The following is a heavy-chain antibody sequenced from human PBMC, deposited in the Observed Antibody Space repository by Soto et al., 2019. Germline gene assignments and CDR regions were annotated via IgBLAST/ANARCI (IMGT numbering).Heavy chain of an antibody. Sequence: QAQLAQSGAEVKKPGASVKVSCKASGYTFITYDINWVRQAPGQGLEWMGWVNPHSGETEFAQKFQGRLTMTTNTSINTAYMELSNLRSEDTAMYYCARAEAWNFIYWFDPWGRGTLVTVAS. V-gene: IGHV1-8*01. D-gene: IGHD1-7*01. CDR1: GYTFITYD. CDR3: ARAEAWNFIYWFDP. CDR2: VNPHSGET. J-gene: IGHJ5*02.